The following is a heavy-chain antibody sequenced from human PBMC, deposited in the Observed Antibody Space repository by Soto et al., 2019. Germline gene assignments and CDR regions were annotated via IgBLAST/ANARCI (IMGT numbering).Heavy chain of an antibody. V-gene: IGHV3-23*01. D-gene: IGHD7-27*01. CDR3: AKDGINWGSYFDS. CDR2: ISYSGVST. J-gene: IGHJ4*02. CDR1: GGTLSDYT. Sequence: PGGSLRLSCAACGGTLSDYTMNSVRQAPGKGLEWVSAISYSGVSTHYSDSVKGRFTISRDISRNSLYLQMNSLRAEDTAVYYCAKDGINWGSYFDSWGQGTLVTVSS.